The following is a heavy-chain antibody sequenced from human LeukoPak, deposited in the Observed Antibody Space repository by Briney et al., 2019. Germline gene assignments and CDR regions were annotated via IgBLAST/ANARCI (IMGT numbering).Heavy chain of an antibody. Sequence: GGSLRLPCAASGFSFSGYWVHWVRQVPGKGLVWVSQINSDGSSTSYADFVKGRFTISRDNAKNTLYLQMNSLRVEDTAVYYCARGRDYAFDSWGQGTPVTVSS. J-gene: IGHJ4*02. CDR3: ARGRDYAFDS. CDR1: GFSFSGYW. CDR2: INSDGSST. V-gene: IGHV3-74*01. D-gene: IGHD4-17*01.